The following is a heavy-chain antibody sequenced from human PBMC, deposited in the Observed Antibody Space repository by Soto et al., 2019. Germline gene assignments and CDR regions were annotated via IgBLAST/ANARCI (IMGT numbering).Heavy chain of an antibody. Sequence: QVQLQESGPGLVKPSQTLSLTCTVSGGSISSGGYYWSWIRQHPGKGLEWIGYIYYSGSTYYNPSLKSRVTISVDPSKNQFSLKLSSVTAADTAVYYCARGVVDTAMEHNDYWGQGTLVTVSS. CDR3: ARGVVDTAMEHNDY. V-gene: IGHV4-31*03. J-gene: IGHJ4*02. D-gene: IGHD5-18*01. CDR2: IYYSGST. CDR1: GGSISSGGYY.